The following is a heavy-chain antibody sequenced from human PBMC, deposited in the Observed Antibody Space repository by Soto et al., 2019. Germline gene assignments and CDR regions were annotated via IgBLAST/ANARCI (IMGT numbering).Heavy chain of an antibody. CDR3: AKDLTRSGARGYYYYGMDV. J-gene: IGHJ6*02. CDR2: ISGSGGST. V-gene: IGHV3-23*01. CDR1: GFTFSSYA. D-gene: IGHD2-15*01. Sequence: GGSLGLSCEASGFTFSSYARSWVRQAPGKGLEWVSAISGSGGSTYYADSVKGRFTISRDNSKNTLYLQMNSLRAEDTAVYYCAKDLTRSGARGYYYYGMDVWGQGTTVTVSS.